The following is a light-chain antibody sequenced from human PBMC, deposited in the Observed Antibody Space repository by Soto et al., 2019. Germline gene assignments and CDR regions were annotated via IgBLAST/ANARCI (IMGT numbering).Light chain of an antibody. J-gene: IGKJ1*01. V-gene: IGKV3-20*01. Sequence: DIVLTQSPGTLSLSPGERATLSCRASQSVSSSYLAWYQQKPGQAPSLLIYGASSRATGIPDRFSGSGSGTDLTLTISRLEPEDFAVYYCQQYGSVPRTFGQGTKV. CDR3: QQYGSVPRT. CDR2: GAS. CDR1: QSVSSSY.